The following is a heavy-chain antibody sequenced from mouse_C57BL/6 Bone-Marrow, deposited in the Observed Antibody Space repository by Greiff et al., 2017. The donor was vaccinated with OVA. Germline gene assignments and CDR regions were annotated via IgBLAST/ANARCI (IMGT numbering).Heavy chain of an antibody. CDR2: IYWDDDK. Sequence: QVTLKECGPGILQSSQTLSLTCSFSGFSLSTSGMGVSWIRQPSGKGLEWLAHIYWDDDKRYNPSLKSRLTISKDTSRNQVFLKITSVDTADTATYYCARCPIYYDPSTMDYWGQGTSVTVSS. V-gene: IGHV8-12*01. J-gene: IGHJ4*01. CDR1: GFSLSTSGMG. CDR3: ARCPIYYDPSTMDY. D-gene: IGHD2-4*01.